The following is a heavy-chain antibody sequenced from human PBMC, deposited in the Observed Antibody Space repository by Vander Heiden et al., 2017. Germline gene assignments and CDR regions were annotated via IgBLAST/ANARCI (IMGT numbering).Heavy chain of an antibody. Sequence: QVQLVESGGGVVQPGGSLRLSCAASEFSFSYYGMHWVRQAPGKGLDWVAFKQGDGIKKYYADPVKGRFTISRDNSQNMMYLQMNSLRAEDTAVYYCARDRYPWYGDFWGRGTLVSVSS. D-gene: IGHD3-9*01. CDR2: KQGDGIKK. CDR1: EFSFSYYG. CDR3: ARDRYPWYGDF. V-gene: IGHV3-30*02. J-gene: IGHJ2*01.